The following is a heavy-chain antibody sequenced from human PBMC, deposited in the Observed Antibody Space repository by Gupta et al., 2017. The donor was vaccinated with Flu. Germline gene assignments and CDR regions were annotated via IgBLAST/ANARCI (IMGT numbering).Heavy chain of an antibody. CDR3: ARISFDWLWKTPEIDY. J-gene: IGHJ4*02. D-gene: IGHD3-9*01. Sequence: QVTLKESGPVLVKPTETLTLTCTVSGFSLSNARMGVSWIRQPPGKALEWLAHIFSNDEKSYSTSLKSRLTISKDTSKSQVVLTMTNMDPVDTATYYCARISFDWLWKTPEIDYWGQGTLVTVSS. CDR2: IFSNDEK. V-gene: IGHV2-26*01. CDR1: GFSLSNARMG.